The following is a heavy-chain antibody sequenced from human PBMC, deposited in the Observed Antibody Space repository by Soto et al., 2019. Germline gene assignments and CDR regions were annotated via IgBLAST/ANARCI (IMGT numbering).Heavy chain of an antibody. J-gene: IGHJ6*03. CDR2: FDPEDGET. CDR1: GYTLTELS. Sequence: QVQLVQSGAEVKKPGASVKVSCKVSGYTLTELSMHWVRQAPGKGLEWMGGFDPEDGETIYAQKFQGRVTMTEDTSTDTAYMEPSSLRSEDTAVYYCGGGYYYGSGSPRYYMDVWGKGTTVTVSS. CDR3: GGGYYYGSGSPRYYMDV. D-gene: IGHD3-10*01. V-gene: IGHV1-24*01.